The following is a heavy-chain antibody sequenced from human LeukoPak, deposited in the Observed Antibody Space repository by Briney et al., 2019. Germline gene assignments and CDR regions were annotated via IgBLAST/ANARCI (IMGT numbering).Heavy chain of an antibody. V-gene: IGHV3-21*01. J-gene: IGHJ4*02. CDR2: IGSTGAYI. CDR1: GFTFSSYA. CDR3: ARDRWELLRSVDY. Sequence: GGSLRLSCAASGFTFSSYAMNWVRQAPGKGLEWLSSIGSTGAYIFYADSVKGRFTISRDNAKNSLYLQMNSLRAEDTAIYYCARDRWELLRSVDYWGQGTLVTVSS. D-gene: IGHD2-15*01.